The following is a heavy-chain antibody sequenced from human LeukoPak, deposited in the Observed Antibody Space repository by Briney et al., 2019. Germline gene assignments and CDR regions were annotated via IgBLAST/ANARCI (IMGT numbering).Heavy chain of an antibody. D-gene: IGHD5-18*01. CDR3: ASSGYSYGYSDYYYMDV. CDR2: ISSSSSYI. Sequence: PGGSLRLSCAASGFTFSSYEMSWVRQAPGKGLEWVSSISSSSSYIYYADSVKGRFTISRDNAKNSLYLQMNSLRAEDTAVYYCASSGYSYGYSDYYYMDVWGKGTTVTVSS. J-gene: IGHJ6*03. V-gene: IGHV3-21*01. CDR1: GFTFSSYE.